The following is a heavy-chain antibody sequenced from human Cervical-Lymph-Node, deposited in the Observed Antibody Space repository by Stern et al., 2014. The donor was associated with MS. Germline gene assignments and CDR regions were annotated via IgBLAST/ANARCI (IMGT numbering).Heavy chain of an antibody. Sequence: QVQLVQSGAEVKKPGSSVKVSCQASGGTFNVYAINWLRQAPGPGLEWMGGIIPIFGTANYEQKFQGRVTITANESSRTSSMQLSSLRSNDTAVYYCARDGRHRDNYGLDVWGQGTTVIVSS. V-gene: IGHV1-69*01. J-gene: IGHJ6*02. CDR3: ARDGRHRDNYGLDV. CDR1: GGTFNVYA. D-gene: IGHD2-15*01. CDR2: IIPIFGTA.